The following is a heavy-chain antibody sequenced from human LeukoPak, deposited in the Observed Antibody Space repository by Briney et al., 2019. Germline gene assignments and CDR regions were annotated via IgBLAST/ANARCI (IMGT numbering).Heavy chain of an antibody. CDR3: AKGIRRLVGTIPGLRRDHYMDV. CDR2: IYYSGST. D-gene: IGHD1-26*01. CDR1: GGSISSSSYY. J-gene: IGHJ6*03. Sequence: LETLSLTCTVSGGSISSSSYYWGWIRQPPGKGLEWIGSIYYSGSTYYNPSLKSRVTISVDTSKNQFSLKLSSVTAADTAVYYCAKGIRRLVGTIPGLRRDHYMDVWGKGTTVTVSS. V-gene: IGHV4-39*01.